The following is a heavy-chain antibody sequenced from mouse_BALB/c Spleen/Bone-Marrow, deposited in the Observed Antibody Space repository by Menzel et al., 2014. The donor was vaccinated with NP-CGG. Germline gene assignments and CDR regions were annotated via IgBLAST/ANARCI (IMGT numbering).Heavy chain of an antibody. J-gene: IGHJ4*01. CDR3: TRNWDDYAMDY. D-gene: IGHD4-1*01. V-gene: IGHV2-2*02. Sequence: QVQLKESGPGLVQPSQRLSITCTVSGFSLTSFGIHWVRQSPGKGLEWLGVIWSGGSTDYNAAFISRLSISKDNSKSQVFFKMNSLQANDTAIYYCTRNWDDYAMDYWGQGTSVTVSS. CDR2: IWSGGST. CDR1: GFSLTSFG.